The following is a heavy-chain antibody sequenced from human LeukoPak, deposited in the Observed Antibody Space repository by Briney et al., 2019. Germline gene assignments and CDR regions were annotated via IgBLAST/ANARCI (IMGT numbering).Heavy chain of an antibody. CDR2: ISSNYYYR. CDR3: ARGNSQLMDV. CDR1: RFTYSSFS. J-gene: IGHJ6*04. D-gene: IGHD2-2*01. V-gene: IGHV3-21*06. Sequence: GWSLTLSCATSRFTYSSFSMNWVRQTPGRGLEWVSSISSNYYYRYYADSVRGRFAISRDNAKNSLYLQMNSRRAEDTAVYYCARGNSQLMDVWGKGTTVTVSS.